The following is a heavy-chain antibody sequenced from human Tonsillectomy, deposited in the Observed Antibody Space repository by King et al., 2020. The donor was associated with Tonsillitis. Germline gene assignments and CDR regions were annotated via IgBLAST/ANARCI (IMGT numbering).Heavy chain of an antibody. V-gene: IGHV3-9*01. Sequence: VQQVESGGGLVQPGRSLRLSCAASGFTFDDYAMHWVRQAPGKGLEWVSGISWNSGSIGYADSVKGRFTISRDNAKNSLYLQMNSLRAEDTALYYCAKGRTVLRFLEWLSNDAFDIWGQGTMVTVSS. CDR2: ISWNSGSI. CDR3: AKGRTVLRFLEWLSNDAFDI. D-gene: IGHD3-3*01. J-gene: IGHJ3*02. CDR1: GFTFDDYA.